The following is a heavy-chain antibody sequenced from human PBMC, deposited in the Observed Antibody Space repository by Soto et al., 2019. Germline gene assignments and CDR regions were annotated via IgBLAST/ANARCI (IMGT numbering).Heavy chain of an antibody. CDR3: AREGGYGAGAGSGFDY. D-gene: IGHD6-19*01. CDR1: GGSISSYY. J-gene: IGHJ4*02. V-gene: IGHV4-59*01. CDR2: IYYSGST. Sequence: SETLSLTCTVSGGSISSYYWSWIRQPPGKGLEWIGYIYYSGSTNYNPSLKSRVTISVDTSKNQFSLKLSSVTAADTAGYSGAREGGYGAGAGSGFDYGGQGTRVPFP.